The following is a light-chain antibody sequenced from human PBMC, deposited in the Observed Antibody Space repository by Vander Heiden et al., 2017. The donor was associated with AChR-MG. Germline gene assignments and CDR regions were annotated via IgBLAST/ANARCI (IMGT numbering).Light chain of an antibody. J-gene: IGKJ3*01. CDR2: GAS. V-gene: IGKV3-15*01. Sequence: EIVMTQSPATLSVSPGERATLSCRDSQSVSSNLAWYQQKPGQAPRLLIYGASTRATGIPARFSGSGSGTEFTLTISSLQSEEFAVYYCQQYNNWPPNTFGPGTKVDIK. CDR1: QSVSSN. CDR3: QQYNNWPPNT.